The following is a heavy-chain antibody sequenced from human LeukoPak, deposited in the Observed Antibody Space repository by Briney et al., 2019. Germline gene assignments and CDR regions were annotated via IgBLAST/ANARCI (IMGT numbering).Heavy chain of an antibody. CDR2: IRSSSSYM. D-gene: IGHD3-10*01. V-gene: IGHV3-21*01. Sequence: GGSLRLSCGAAGFTFNSYNMNWVRHAPGKGLEWGSSIRSSSSYMHSSDSVQGRFTNPRHNANNTLDLHINSLKVEDTAVSYCVRDRAFEYWGQGTLVPVS. CDR3: VRDRAFEY. J-gene: IGHJ4*02. CDR1: GFTFNSYN.